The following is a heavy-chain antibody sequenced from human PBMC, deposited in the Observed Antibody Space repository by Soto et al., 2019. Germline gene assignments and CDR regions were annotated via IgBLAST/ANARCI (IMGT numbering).Heavy chain of an antibody. J-gene: IGHJ5*01. D-gene: IGHD6-6*01. CDR3: ARRGSKRAIGQLVVGSLFDS. Sequence: SETLSLTCPVSGGSLSSSSYYWGWIRQPPGPGLEWIGSIYYSGSTYYNPSLKSRVTISVDTSKNQFSLKLSSVTAADTAAYYCARRGSKRAIGQLVVGSLFDSWGQGTLVTVSS. V-gene: IGHV4-39*01. CDR2: IYYSGST. CDR1: GGSLSSSSYY.